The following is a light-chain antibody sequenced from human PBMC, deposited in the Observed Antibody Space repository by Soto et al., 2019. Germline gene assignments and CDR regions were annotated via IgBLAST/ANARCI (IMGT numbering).Light chain of an antibody. CDR2: LEGSGSY. Sequence: QSVLTQSSSASASLGSSVKLTCTLSSGHSSYIIAWHQQQPGKAPRYLMKLEGSGSYNKGSGVPDRFSGSSSGADRYLTISNLQSEDEADYYCETWDSNTRVFGGGPSSPS. J-gene: IGLJ2*01. CDR3: ETWDSNTRV. V-gene: IGLV4-60*03. CDR1: SGHSSYI.